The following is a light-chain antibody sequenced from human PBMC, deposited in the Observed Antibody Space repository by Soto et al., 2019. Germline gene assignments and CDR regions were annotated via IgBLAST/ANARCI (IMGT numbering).Light chain of an antibody. V-gene: IGKV1-9*01. J-gene: IGKJ1*01. CDR3: QQSYSIPIT. CDR1: QGISSY. CDR2: AAS. Sequence: DIQLTQSPSFLSASVGDRVTITCRASQGISSYLAWYQQKPGKAPKLLIYAASTLQSGVPLRVSGSGSGTSVTLTISSLQPEDFATYYCQQSYSIPITFGQGTKVDIK.